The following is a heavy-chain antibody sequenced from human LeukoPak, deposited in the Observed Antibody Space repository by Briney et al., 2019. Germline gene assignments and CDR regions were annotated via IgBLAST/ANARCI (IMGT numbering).Heavy chain of an antibody. CDR1: GYTFTNYG. CDR2: ISAYSGNT. J-gene: IGHJ4*02. V-gene: IGHV1-18*01. D-gene: IGHD3-22*01. Sequence: GASVKVSCKASGYTFTNYGIFWVRQAPGQGLEWMGWISAYSGNTNYAQKLQGRVTMTTETSTSPAYMELESLRSDDTAVYYCAISQGSYYDTSGYLGGDYWGQGTLVTVSS. CDR3: AISQGSYYDTSGYLGGDY.